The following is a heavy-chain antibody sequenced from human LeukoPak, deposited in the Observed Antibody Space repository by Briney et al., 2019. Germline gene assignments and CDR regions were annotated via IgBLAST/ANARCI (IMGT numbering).Heavy chain of an antibody. CDR3: ATYVTMIVVSLGYFDY. D-gene: IGHD3-22*01. CDR1: GFTFSSYA. V-gene: IGHV3-30-3*01. CDR2: ISYDGSNK. J-gene: IGHJ4*02. Sequence: GGSLRLSCAASGFTFSSYAMHWVRQAPGKGLEWVAVISYDGSNKYYADSVKGRFTISRDNSKNTLYLQMNSLRAEDTAVYYCATYVTMIVVSLGYFDYWGQGTLVTVSS.